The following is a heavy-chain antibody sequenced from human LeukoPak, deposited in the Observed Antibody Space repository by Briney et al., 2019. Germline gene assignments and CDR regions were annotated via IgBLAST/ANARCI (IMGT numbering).Heavy chain of an antibody. CDR3: ASIVVVVAATPAYYFDY. J-gene: IGHJ4*02. CDR1: GFTFSVYY. CDR2: ISSSSSYT. Sequence: GGSLRLSCAASGFTFSVYYMSWVRQAPGKGLEWVSYISSSSSYTNYADSVKGRFTISRDNAKNSLYLQMNSLRAEDTAVYYCASIVVVVAATPAYYFDYWGQGTLVTVSS. D-gene: IGHD2-15*01. V-gene: IGHV3-11*06.